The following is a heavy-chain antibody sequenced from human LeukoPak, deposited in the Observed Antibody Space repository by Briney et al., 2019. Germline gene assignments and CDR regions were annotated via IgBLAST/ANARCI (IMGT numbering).Heavy chain of an antibody. V-gene: IGHV3-48*03. J-gene: IGHJ4*02. CDR1: GFTFSSYE. CDR2: ISSSGSTI. D-gene: IGHD5-18*01. CDR3: ARDLFDYSYGPNALDY. Sequence: GGSLRLSCAASGFTFSSYEMNWVRQAPGKGLEWASYISSSGSTIYYADSVKGRFTISRDNAKNSLYLQMNSLRAEDTAVYYCARDLFDYSYGPNALDYWGQGTLVTVSS.